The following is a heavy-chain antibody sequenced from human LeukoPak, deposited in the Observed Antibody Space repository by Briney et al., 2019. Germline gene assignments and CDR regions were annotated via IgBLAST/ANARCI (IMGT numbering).Heavy chain of an antibody. D-gene: IGHD2-15*01. Sequence: ASVKVSCKASGYTFTSYYMHWVRQAPGQGLEWMGIINPSGGSTSYAQKFQGRVTMTRDMSTSTVYMELSSLRSEDTAVYYCARDQGYCSGGSCYPDYWGQGTLVTVSS. V-gene: IGHV1-46*01. J-gene: IGHJ4*02. CDR2: INPSGGST. CDR3: ARDQGYCSGGSCYPDY. CDR1: GYTFTSYY.